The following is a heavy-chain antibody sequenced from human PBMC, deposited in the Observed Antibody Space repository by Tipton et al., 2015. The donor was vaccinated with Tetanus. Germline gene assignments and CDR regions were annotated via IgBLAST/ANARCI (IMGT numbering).Heavy chain of an antibody. D-gene: IGHD3-10*01. CDR1: GYTFTSYG. CDR2: MNPNSGNT. CDR3: ARVTYGWTWFDP. Sequence: QSGPEVKKPGASVKVSCKASGYTFTSYGISWVRQAPGQGLEWMGWMNPNSGNTGYAQKFQGRVTMTRNTSISTAYMELSSLRSEDTAVYYCARVTYGWTWFDPWGQGTLVTVSS. V-gene: IGHV1-8*02. J-gene: IGHJ5*02.